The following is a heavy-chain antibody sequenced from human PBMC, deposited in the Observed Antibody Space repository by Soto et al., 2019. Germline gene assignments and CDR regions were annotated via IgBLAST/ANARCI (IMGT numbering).Heavy chain of an antibody. CDR2: IKQDASEN. D-gene: IGHD2-8*02. CDR1: GFTFSNYW. J-gene: IGHJ3*02. Sequence: EVQVVESGGGLVQPGGSLRLSCAASGFTFSNYWMTWVRQAPGKGLEWVANIKQDASENFYVDSVKGRFTISRDTAKNSLYLQMNSLRVEDTAVYYCARDSGPRGYDAFDIWGQGTMVTVSS. CDR3: ARDSGPRGYDAFDI. V-gene: IGHV3-7*04.